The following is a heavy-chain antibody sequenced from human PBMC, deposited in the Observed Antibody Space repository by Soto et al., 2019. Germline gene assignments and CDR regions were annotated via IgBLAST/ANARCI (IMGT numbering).Heavy chain of an antibody. CDR1: GYTFTSYD. J-gene: IGHJ6*02. Sequence: QVQLVQSGAEVKKPGASVKVSCKASGYTFTSYDINWVRQATGQGLEWMGWMNPNSGNTGYAQKFQGRVTMTRNTSISTAYMVLSSLRSEETAVYYGASARGSYRSRAYYYYGMDVWGQGTTVTVSS. V-gene: IGHV1-8*01. CDR3: ASARGSYRSRAYYYYGMDV. CDR2: MNPNSGNT. D-gene: IGHD1-26*01.